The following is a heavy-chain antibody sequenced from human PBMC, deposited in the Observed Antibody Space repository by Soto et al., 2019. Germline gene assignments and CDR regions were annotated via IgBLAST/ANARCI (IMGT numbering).Heavy chain of an antibody. CDR1: GLTFNTYA. D-gene: IGHD7-27*01. Sequence: GGSLRLSCAASGLTFNTYAIHWVRQAPGKGLEWVAVISDDGRNEYYADSVKGRFTISRDNSKNTLYLQMNSLRDDDTAVYFCERDIDARGLGYYGMDVWGQGTTVTVSS. CDR2: ISDDGRNE. CDR3: ERDIDARGLGYYGMDV. J-gene: IGHJ6*02. V-gene: IGHV3-30*04.